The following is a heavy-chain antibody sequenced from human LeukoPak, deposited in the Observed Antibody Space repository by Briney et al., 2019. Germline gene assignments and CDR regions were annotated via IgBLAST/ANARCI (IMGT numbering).Heavy chain of an antibody. CDR1: VYTFTGYY. J-gene: IGHJ4*02. V-gene: IGHV1-2*02. CDR2: INPNSGAT. Sequence: ASVNVSCKASVYTFTGYYLFWVRQAPGQGLEWMGWINPNSGATKYAQNFQGRVTLTSDTSIRTTYMELSSLRSDDTAVYYCARDERYSYGDNHYPDLGFWGQGTPVTVSS. D-gene: IGHD4/OR15-4a*01. CDR3: ARDERYSYGDNHYPDLGF.